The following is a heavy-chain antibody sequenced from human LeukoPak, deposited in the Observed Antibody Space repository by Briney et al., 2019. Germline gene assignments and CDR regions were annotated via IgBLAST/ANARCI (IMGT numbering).Heavy chain of an antibody. D-gene: IGHD2-2*01. CDR1: GYTSTNYG. CDR2: ISAYNGNT. V-gene: IGHV1-18*01. Sequence: ASVKVSCKASGYTSTNYGISWVRQAPGQGLEWMGWISAYNGNTNYAQKLQGRVTMTTDTSTSTAYMELRSLRSDDTAVYYCARVGTYCSSTSCYRNWFDPWGQGTLVTVSS. J-gene: IGHJ5*02. CDR3: ARVGTYCSSTSCYRNWFDP.